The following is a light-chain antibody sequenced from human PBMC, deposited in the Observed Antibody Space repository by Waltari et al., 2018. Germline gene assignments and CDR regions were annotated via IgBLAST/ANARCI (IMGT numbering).Light chain of an antibody. V-gene: IGKV4-1*01. Sequence: DVVMTQSPDSLAVSLGERASSTCKSSQTILYTSNNKSYLAWYQQKPGQPTKLLIYWASTRESGVPDRFSGSGSGTDFTLTISSLQAEDVAVYYCQQYYSTPQTFGQGTKVEIK. J-gene: IGKJ1*01. CDR3: QQYYSTPQT. CDR1: QTILYTSNNKSY. CDR2: WAS.